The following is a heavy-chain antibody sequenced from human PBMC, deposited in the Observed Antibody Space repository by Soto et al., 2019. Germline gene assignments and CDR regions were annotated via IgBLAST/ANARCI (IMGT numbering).Heavy chain of an antibody. CDR2: ISYDGSNK. CDR1: GFTFSSYG. Sequence: GGSLRLSCAASGFTFSSYGMHWVRQAPGKGLEWVAVISYDGSNKYYAESVKGRFTISRNNSKNTLYLQMNSLRAEDTVVYYCAKGPNDYYYYGMDVWGQGTTVTVSS. J-gene: IGHJ6*02. D-gene: IGHD1-1*01. CDR3: AKGPNDYYYYGMDV. V-gene: IGHV3-30*18.